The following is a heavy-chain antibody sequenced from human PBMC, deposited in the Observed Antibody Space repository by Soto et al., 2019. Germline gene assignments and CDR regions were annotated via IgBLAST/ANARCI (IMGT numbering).Heavy chain of an antibody. J-gene: IGHJ4*02. CDR2: INAGNGNT. D-gene: IGHD2-2*01. V-gene: IGHV1-3*01. CDR1: RFTFTSYA. Sequence: GVQVKVFCKASRFTFTSYAMRWARQAPGQRLEWMGWINAGNGNTKYSQKFQGRVTITRDTSASTAYMELSSLRSEDTAVYYCAGGWAYIVVVPAAVAFDYWGQGTLVTVSS. CDR3: AGGWAYIVVVPAAVAFDY.